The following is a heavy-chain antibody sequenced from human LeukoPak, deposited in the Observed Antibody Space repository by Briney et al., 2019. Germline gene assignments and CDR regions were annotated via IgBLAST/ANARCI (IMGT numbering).Heavy chain of an antibody. Sequence: AVNVSCKASGYTFSNYGITWVRQAPGQGLEWMGWISAYNGNTNYAQKLQGRVTMTTDTSTSRAYMELRSLRSDDTAVYYCARDSSSWSHAEYFQHWGQGTLVTVSS. CDR2: ISAYNGNT. J-gene: IGHJ1*01. D-gene: IGHD6-13*01. CDR1: GYTFSNYG. CDR3: ARDSSSWSHAEYFQH. V-gene: IGHV1-18*01.